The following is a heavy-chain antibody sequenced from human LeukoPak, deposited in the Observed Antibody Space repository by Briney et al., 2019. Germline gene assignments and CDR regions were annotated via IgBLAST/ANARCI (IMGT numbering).Heavy chain of an antibody. CDR1: GGPISSYY. V-gene: IGHV4-34*01. J-gene: IGHJ3*02. D-gene: IGHD4-17*01. Sequence: SETLSLTCTVSGGPISSYYWSWIRQPPGKGLEWIGEINHSGSTNYNPSLKSRVTISVDTSKNQFSLKLSSVTAADTAVYYCARVPPRYGDYGVSDAFDIWGQGTMVTVSS. CDR3: ARVPPRYGDYGVSDAFDI. CDR2: INHSGST.